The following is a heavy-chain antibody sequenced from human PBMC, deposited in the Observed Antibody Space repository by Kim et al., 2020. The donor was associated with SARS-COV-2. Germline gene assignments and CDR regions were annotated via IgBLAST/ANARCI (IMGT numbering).Heavy chain of an antibody. CDR1: GGSFSSYN. Sequence: SETLSLTCAVSGGSFSSYNWWWFLQQPPEGLEWFGGIFYNSGTNYYPPSLKRRITISVAKSKNQFSLQLTSVPADNTAVYYCACGVRVFWVVFD. V-gene: IGHV4-4*02. J-gene: IGHJ4*01. CDR3: ACGVRVFWVVFD. CDR2: IFYNSGT. D-gene: IGHD3-10*02.